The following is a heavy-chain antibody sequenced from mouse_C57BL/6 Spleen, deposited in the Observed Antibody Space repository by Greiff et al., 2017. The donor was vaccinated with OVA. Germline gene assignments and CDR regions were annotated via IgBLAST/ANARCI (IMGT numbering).Heavy chain of an antibody. Sequence: VQLQQSGPELVKPGASVKISCKASGYAFSSSWMNWVKQRPGKGLEWIGRIYPGDGDTNYNGKFKGKATLTADKSSSTAYMQLSSLTSEDSAVYFCAELTGWFAYWGQGTLVTVSA. CDR2: IYPGDGDT. D-gene: IGHD4-1*01. V-gene: IGHV1-82*01. CDR1: GYAFSSSW. CDR3: AELTGWFAY. J-gene: IGHJ3*01.